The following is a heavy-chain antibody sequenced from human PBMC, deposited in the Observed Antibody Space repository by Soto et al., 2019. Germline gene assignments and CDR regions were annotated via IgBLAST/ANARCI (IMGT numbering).Heavy chain of an antibody. D-gene: IGHD1-26*01. V-gene: IGHV4-61*01. Sequence: QVQLQESGPGLVKPSETLSLTRTVSGESVSSSRDPSSWLRQCPGSGLECIGYIYYSGSTNYNPSLKSRITISVDASKNQFSLRLNSVTAADAAVYYCASRSGSGLFRFWGQGTLVTVSS. J-gene: IGHJ4*02. CDR2: IYYSGST. CDR1: GESVSSSRDP. CDR3: ASRSGSGLFRF.